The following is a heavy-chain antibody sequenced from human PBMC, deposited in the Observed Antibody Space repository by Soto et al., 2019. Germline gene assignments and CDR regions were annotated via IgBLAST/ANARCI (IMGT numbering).Heavy chain of an antibody. Sequence: EVQLVESGGGLIQPGGSLRLSCAASGFTVSSNYMSWVRQAPGKGLEWVSVIYSDGSTYYADSVKGGFTISRDNSKNTLDLQMNSLRAEDTAVYYCAKEGSGATVTTSRYFQHWGQGTLVTVSS. J-gene: IGHJ1*01. D-gene: IGHD4-17*01. CDR1: GFTVSSNY. CDR2: IYSDGST. V-gene: IGHV3-53*01. CDR3: AKEGSGATVTTSRYFQH.